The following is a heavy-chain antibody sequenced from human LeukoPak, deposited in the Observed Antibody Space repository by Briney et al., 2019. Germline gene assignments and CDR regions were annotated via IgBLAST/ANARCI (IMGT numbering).Heavy chain of an antibody. CDR3: ARKRGPYCSGGSCSNDAFDI. J-gene: IGHJ3*02. CDR1: GFTFSSYV. D-gene: IGHD2-15*01. Sequence: PGGSLRLSCAASGFTFSSYVMHWVRQAPGKGLEWVAVISYDGSNENYADSVKGRFTISRDNTKNTLYVQMNSLRAEDTAVYYCARKRGPYCSGGSCSNDAFDIWGQGTMVTVSS. V-gene: IGHV3-30*03. CDR2: ISYDGSNE.